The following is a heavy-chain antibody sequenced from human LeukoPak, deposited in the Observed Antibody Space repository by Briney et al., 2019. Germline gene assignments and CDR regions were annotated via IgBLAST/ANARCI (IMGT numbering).Heavy chain of an antibody. V-gene: IGHV3-53*01. D-gene: IGHD4-17*01. CDR3: ARAPNYGDYGGQ. J-gene: IGHJ4*02. CDR2: IYGGGTT. CDR1: GFTVSNNY. Sequence: PGGSLRLSCAASGFTVSNNYMSWVRQAPGKGLEWDSLIYGGGTTYYADSVKGRFTISSDSSKNTLYLQMNSLRAEDTAVYYCARAPNYGDYGGQWGRGTLVTVSS.